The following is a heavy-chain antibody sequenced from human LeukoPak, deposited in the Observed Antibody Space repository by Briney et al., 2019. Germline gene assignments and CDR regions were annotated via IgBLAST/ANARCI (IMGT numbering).Heavy chain of an antibody. J-gene: IGHJ4*02. D-gene: IGHD4/OR15-4a*01. V-gene: IGHV3-23*01. CDR2: IHGGGERT. Sequence: GGSLRLSCEASGFTFRNFAMSWVRQAPGKGLEWVSAIHGGGERTYYADSVKGRFTISRDNSKNTLYLQLSSLRVEDTAVYYCAKDPRSYGGHHFDACGQGILVTVSS. CDR3: AKDPRSYGGHHFDA. CDR1: GFTFRNFA.